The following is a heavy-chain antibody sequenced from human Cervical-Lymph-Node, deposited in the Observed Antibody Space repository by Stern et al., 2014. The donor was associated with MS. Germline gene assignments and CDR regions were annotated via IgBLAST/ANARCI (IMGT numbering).Heavy chain of an antibody. V-gene: IGHV3-23*04. Sequence: EVQLVESGGGLVQPGGSLRLSCTASGFTFSDYAMTWVRQAPGKGLEWVSSISGSGGNTFYAESVKGRFTISRDSSKGTLYLQMNGLRAEDTAIYHCAKGKTVTGTGYGVEVWGQGTTVVVSS. CDR3: AKGKTVTGTGYGVEV. CDR1: GFTFSDYA. D-gene: IGHD6-19*01. CDR2: ISGSGGNT. J-gene: IGHJ6*02.